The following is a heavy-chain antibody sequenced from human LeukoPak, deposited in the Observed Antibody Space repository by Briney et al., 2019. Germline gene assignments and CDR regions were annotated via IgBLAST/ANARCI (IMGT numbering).Heavy chain of an antibody. V-gene: IGHV3-74*01. CDR1: GFTFSDYW. CDR2: INTDGSST. D-gene: IGHD5/OR15-5a*01. Sequence: GGSLRLSCAASGFTFSDYWMDCVRQAPGKGLVWVSRINTDGSSTTYADSVKGRFTISRDNAKNTLYLQMNSLRADDTALYYCARGLNYFHYWGQGTLVTVSS. CDR3: ARGLNYFHY. J-gene: IGHJ4*02.